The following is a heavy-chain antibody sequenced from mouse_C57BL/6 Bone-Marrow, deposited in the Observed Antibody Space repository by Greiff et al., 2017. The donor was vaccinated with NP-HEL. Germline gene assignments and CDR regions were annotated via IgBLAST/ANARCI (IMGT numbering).Heavy chain of an antibody. CDR1: GFTITVDY. Sequence: LVESGAELVRPGASVKLSCTASGFTITVDYMHWVKQRPEQGLEWIGWIDPDNGDTEYASKFQGKATITADTSSNTAYLQLSSLTSEDTAVYYCTTVGWYFDVWGTGTTVTVSS. CDR3: TTVGWYFDV. J-gene: IGHJ1*03. D-gene: IGHD1-1*01. V-gene: IGHV14-4*01. CDR2: IDPDNGDT.